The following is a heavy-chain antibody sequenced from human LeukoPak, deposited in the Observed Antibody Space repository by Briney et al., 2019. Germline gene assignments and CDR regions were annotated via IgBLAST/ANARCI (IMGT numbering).Heavy chain of an antibody. CDR2: ISYSGST. D-gene: IGHD1-1*01. J-gene: IGHJ4*02. Sequence: SETLSLTCTVSGGSISSYYWSWIRQPPGKGLEWIGCISYSGSTYSNPSLKSRLTISLDTSKNQFSLSLTSVTAADTAVYYCARAGNLNDFDYWGQGTLVTVSS. V-gene: IGHV4-59*06. CDR3: ARAGNLNDFDY. CDR1: GGSISSYY.